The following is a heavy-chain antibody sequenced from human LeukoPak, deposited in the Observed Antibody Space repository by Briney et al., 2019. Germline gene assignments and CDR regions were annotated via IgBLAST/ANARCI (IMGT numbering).Heavy chain of an antibody. V-gene: IGHV5-51*01. J-gene: IGHJ3*02. CDR1: GYSFTSYW. CDR3: AVTVDTGDAFDI. Sequence: GGSLKISCKGSGYSFTSYWIGWVRPIPGKGLEWMGIIYPEDSDTRYSPSFQGQVTISADKSISTAYLQWSSLKASDTAMYYCAVTVDTGDAFDIWGQGTMVTVSS. CDR2: IYPEDSDT. D-gene: IGHD5-18*01.